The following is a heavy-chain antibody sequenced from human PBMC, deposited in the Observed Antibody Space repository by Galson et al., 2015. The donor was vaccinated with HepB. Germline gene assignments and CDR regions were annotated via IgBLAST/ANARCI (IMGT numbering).Heavy chain of an antibody. CDR2: ISGSGGRT. V-gene: IGHV3-23*01. CDR1: GFTFSSNA. CDR3: AKETGDYVSRAPFDI. J-gene: IGHJ3*02. Sequence: SLRLSCAASGFTFSSNAMSWVRQAPGKGLEWVSTISGSGGRTYYADSVKGRFTVSRDNSKNALYLQVNSLRAEDTAVYFCAKETGDYVSRAPFDIWGQGTMVTVSS. D-gene: IGHD4-17*01.